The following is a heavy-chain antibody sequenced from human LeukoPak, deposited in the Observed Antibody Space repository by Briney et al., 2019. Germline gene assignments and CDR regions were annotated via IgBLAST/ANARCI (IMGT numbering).Heavy chain of an antibody. CDR3: ARVEDYDILTGFDY. CDR1: GFTFSNYG. Sequence: PGGSLRLSCAASGFTFSNYGMHWVRQAPGKGLDWVAFIHYDGSNKYYADSVKGRFTISRDNAKNSLYLQMNSLRAEDTAVYYCARVEDYDILTGFDYWGQGTLVTVSS. D-gene: IGHD3-9*01. V-gene: IGHV3-30*02. J-gene: IGHJ4*02. CDR2: IHYDGSNK.